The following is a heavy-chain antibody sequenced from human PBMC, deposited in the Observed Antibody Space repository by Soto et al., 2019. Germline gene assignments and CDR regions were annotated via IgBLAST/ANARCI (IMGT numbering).Heavy chain of an antibody. CDR1: GLTFSSYG. D-gene: IGHD5-12*01. CDR3: AKEWLQYNYFDY. V-gene: IGHV3-30*18. Sequence: QVQLVESGGGVVKLGGSLRLSCPAPGLTFSSYGRHGVGKAPGRGLEWMAVISYDGSNKYYADSVKGRFTISRDNSKNTLYLQMNSLRAEDTAVYYCAKEWLQYNYFDYWGQGTLVTVSS. CDR2: ISYDGSNK. J-gene: IGHJ4*02.